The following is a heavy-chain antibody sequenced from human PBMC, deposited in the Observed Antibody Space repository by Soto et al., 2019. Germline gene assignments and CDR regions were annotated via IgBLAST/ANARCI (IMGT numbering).Heavy chain of an antibody. CDR1: GYTFTCYY. CDR2: INPNSGGT. CDR3: ARGGIVVVPADTDGRWFDP. D-gene: IGHD2-2*01. Sequence: ASVKVSCKASGYTFTCYYMHWVRQAPGQGLEWMGWINPNSGGTNYAQKFQGWVTMTRDTSISTAYMELSRLRSDDTAVYYCARGGIVVVPADTDGRWFDPWGQGTLVTVS. V-gene: IGHV1-2*04. J-gene: IGHJ5*02.